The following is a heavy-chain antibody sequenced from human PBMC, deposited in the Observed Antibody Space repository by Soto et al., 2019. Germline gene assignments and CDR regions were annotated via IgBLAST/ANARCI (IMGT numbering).Heavy chain of an antibody. CDR3: VRRHVSATGIDWFDP. CDR1: GYTFTSYG. CDR2: INAANGYT. J-gene: IGHJ5*02. D-gene: IGHD6-13*01. Sequence: GASVKVSFKASGYTFTSYGIHWLRQAPGQRLEWMGWINAANGYTKYSPKFQGRVTITRDTSASTAYMELSSLRSEDTAVYYCVRRHVSATGIDWFDPWGQGTLVTVSS. V-gene: IGHV1-3*01.